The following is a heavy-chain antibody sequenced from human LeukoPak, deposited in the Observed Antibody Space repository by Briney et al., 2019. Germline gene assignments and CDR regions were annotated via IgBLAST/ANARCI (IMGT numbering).Heavy chain of an antibody. D-gene: IGHD2-15*01. CDR2: ISAYNGNT. CDR3: AREYCSGGSCSFDY. CDR1: GYTFTSYG. J-gene: IGHJ4*02. Sequence: ASVKVSCKASGYTFTSYGISWVLQAPGQGLEWMGWISAYNGNTNYAQKLQGRVTMTTDTSTSTAYVELRSLRSDDTAVYYCAREYCSGGSCSFDYWGQGTLVTVSS. V-gene: IGHV1-18*04.